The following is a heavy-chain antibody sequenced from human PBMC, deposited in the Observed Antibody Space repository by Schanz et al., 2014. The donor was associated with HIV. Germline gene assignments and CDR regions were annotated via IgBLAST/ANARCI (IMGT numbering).Heavy chain of an antibody. CDR3: AREVVEYYYDSSGYFDY. J-gene: IGHJ4*02. CDR2: IWYDGTDK. D-gene: IGHD3-22*01. V-gene: IGHV3-33*01. CDR1: GFTFSSHG. Sequence: QVQLVESGGGVVQPGRSLRLSCAASGFTFSSHGMHWVRQAPGKGLEWVAVIWYDGTDKYYADSVKGRFTISRDNSKNTLYLQMNSLRAEDTAVYYCAREVVEYYYDSSGYFDYWGQGTLVTVSS.